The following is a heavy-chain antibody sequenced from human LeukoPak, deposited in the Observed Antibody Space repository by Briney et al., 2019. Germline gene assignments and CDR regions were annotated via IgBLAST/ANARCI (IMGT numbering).Heavy chain of an antibody. J-gene: IGHJ3*02. V-gene: IGHV4-59*01. CDR3: ARGDDSSGYYFRDAFDI. D-gene: IGHD3-22*01. Sequence: SETLSLTCTVSGGSISSYYWSWIRQPPGKGLEWIGYIYYSGSTNYNPSLKSRVTISVDTSKNQFSLKLSSVTAADTAVYYCARGDDSSGYYFRDAFDIWGQGTMVTVPS. CDR1: GGSISSYY. CDR2: IYYSGST.